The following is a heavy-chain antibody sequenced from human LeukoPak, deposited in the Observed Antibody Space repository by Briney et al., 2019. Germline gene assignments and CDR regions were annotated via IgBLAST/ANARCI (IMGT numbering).Heavy chain of an antibody. CDR1: GFTFSSYA. J-gene: IGHJ6*03. Sequence: GGSLRLSCAASGFTFSSYAMSWVRQAPGKGLEWVALIWYDGSKKYYADSVKGRFTISRDNSKNTLYLQMNTLRAEDTAVYYCAKDRGGDCSGGRCYYYYYYMDVWGKGTTVTVSS. CDR2: IWYDGSKK. D-gene: IGHD2-15*01. V-gene: IGHV3-30*02. CDR3: AKDRGGDCSGGRCYYYYYYMDV.